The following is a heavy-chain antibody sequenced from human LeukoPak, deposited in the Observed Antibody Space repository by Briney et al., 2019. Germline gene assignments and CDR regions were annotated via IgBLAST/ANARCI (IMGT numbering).Heavy chain of an antibody. D-gene: IGHD2-2*02. J-gene: IGHJ6*02. CDR1: VGSISSGNW. V-gene: IGHV4-4*02. CDR3: ATAPILRGEGGEHYKYGMDV. CDR2: IYHNETP. Sequence: PSETLSLTCAVSVGSISSGNWRSWVRQSPGKGLEWIGEIYHNETPNYNPSLKSRVTISADTFKNHFSLKLTSVTAADTAVYYCATAPILRGEGGEHYKYGMDVWGQGTTVIVSS.